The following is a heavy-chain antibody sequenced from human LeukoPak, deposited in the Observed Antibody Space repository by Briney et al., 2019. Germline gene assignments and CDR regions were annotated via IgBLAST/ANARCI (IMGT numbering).Heavy chain of an antibody. CDR3: ARYGGDWRFDF. J-gene: IGHJ4*02. V-gene: IGHV1-69*13. CDR1: GGTFSSYA. CDR2: IIPIFGTA. Sequence: SVKVSCKASGGTFSSYAISWVRQAPGQGLEWMGGIIPIFGTANYAQKFQGRVTITADESTSTAYMELSSLRAEDTALYYCARYGGDWRFDFWGQGTPITVSS. D-gene: IGHD2-21*02.